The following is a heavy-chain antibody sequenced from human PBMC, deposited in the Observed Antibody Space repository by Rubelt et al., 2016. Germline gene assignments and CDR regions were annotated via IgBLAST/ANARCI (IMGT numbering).Heavy chain of an antibody. V-gene: IGHV3-33*01. CDR2: IWYDGSNK. Sequence: GGVVQPGRSLRLSCAASGFTFSSYGMHWVRQAPGKGLEWVAVIWYDGSNKYYADSVKGRFTISRDYSKNTLYLQMNSLRAEDTAVYYCARGGVTTADAFDIWGQGTMVTVSS. D-gene: IGHD4-11*01. CDR1: GFTFSSYG. J-gene: IGHJ3*02. CDR3: ARGGVTTADAFDI.